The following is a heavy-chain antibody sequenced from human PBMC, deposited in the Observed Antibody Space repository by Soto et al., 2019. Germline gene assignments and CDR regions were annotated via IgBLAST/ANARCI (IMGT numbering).Heavy chain of an antibody. CDR1: GFTFSSYG. CDR2: ISYDGSNK. CDR3: AKDNSSSWYGTDF. J-gene: IGHJ4*02. V-gene: IGHV3-30*18. D-gene: IGHD6-13*01. Sequence: QVQLVESGGGVVQPGRSLRLSCAASGFTFSSYGMHWVRQAPGKGLEWVAVISYDGSNKYYADSVKGRFTISRDNSKNTLYLQMNSLRAEDTAVYYCAKDNSSSWYGTDFWGQGTLVTVSS.